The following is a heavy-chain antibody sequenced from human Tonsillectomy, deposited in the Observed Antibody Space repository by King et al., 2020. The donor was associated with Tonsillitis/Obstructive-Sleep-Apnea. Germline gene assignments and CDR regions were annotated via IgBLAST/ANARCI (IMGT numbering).Heavy chain of an antibody. V-gene: IGHV3-74*01. CDR2: INSDGSIT. Sequence: VQLVESGGGLVQPGGSLRLSCAASGFTFSRYWMHWVRQEPGKGLVWVSRINSDGSITSYADSVKGRITTSRDNAKNTLYLQMDSLRAEDTAVYYCARDLGVGAAAGFDYWGRGALVTVSS. J-gene: IGHJ4*02. D-gene: IGHD6-13*01. CDR1: GFTFSRYW. CDR3: ARDLGVGAAAGFDY.